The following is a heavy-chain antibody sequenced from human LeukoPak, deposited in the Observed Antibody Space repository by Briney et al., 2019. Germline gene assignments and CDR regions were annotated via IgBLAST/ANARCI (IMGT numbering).Heavy chain of an antibody. J-gene: IGHJ4*02. V-gene: IGHV1-2*02. CDR3: ARSEMYSSSWYFDY. Sequence: ASVKVSCKASGYTFTGYYMHWVRQAPGQGLEWMGWINPNSGGTNYAQKFQGRVTMTRDTSISTAYMELSRLRSDDTAVYYCARSEMYSSSWYFDYWGQGTLVTVSS. D-gene: IGHD6-13*01. CDR2: INPNSGGT. CDR1: GYTFTGYY.